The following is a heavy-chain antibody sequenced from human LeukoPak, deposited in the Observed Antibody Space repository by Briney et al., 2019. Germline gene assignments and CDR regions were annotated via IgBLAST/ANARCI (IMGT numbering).Heavy chain of an antibody. CDR2: IYSGGST. J-gene: IGHJ4*02. D-gene: IGHD5-24*01. CDR3: ARGTVMAHFDY. V-gene: IGHV3-53*04. CDR1: GFTVSSNY. Sequence: GGSLRLSCAASGFTVSSNYMSWVRQAPGKGLGGVSVIYSGGSTYYADSVKGRFTISRHNSKNTLYLQMNSLRAEDTAVYYCARGTVMAHFDYWGQGTLVTVSS.